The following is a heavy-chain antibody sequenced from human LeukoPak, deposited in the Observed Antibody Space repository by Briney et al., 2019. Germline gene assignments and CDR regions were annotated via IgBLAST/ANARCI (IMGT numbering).Heavy chain of an antibody. D-gene: IGHD3-10*01. Sequence: ASVKVSCKSSGYTFTSYYMHWVRQAPGQGLEWMGIINPSGGSTSYAQKFQGRVTMTRDMSTSTVYMELSSLRSEDTAVYYCARVRGVTLEYFQHWGQGTLVTVSS. CDR1: GYTFTSYY. CDR3: ARVRGVTLEYFQH. J-gene: IGHJ1*01. CDR2: INPSGGST. V-gene: IGHV1-46*01.